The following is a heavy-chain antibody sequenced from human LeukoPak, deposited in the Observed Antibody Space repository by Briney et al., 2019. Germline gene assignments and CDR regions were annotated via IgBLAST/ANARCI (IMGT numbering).Heavy chain of an antibody. D-gene: IGHD3-16*01. CDR1: GFTFSAYW. V-gene: IGHV3-74*01. CDR3: ARFYGGSAFDI. Sequence: GGSPRLSCAAPGFTFSAYWMHWVRQAPGKGLVWVSRINSDGFSITYADSVKGRFTISRDNAKNTLYLHMNSLRGEDTAVYYCARFYGGSAFDIWGQGTMVTVSS. CDR2: INSDGFSI. J-gene: IGHJ3*02.